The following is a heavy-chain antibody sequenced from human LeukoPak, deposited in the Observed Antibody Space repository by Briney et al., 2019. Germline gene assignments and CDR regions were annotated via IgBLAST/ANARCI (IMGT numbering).Heavy chain of an antibody. D-gene: IGHD4-11*01. CDR3: ARDGPPWYSKSLENAFDI. CDR2: ISYDGSNK. CDR1: GFTFSSYA. V-gene: IGHV3-30-3*01. J-gene: IGHJ3*02. Sequence: GRSLRLSCAASGFTFSSYAMHWVRQAPGKGLEWVAVISYDGSNKYYADSVKGRFTISRDNSKNTLYPQMNSLRAEDTAVYYCARDGPPWYSKSLENAFDIWGQGTMVTVSS.